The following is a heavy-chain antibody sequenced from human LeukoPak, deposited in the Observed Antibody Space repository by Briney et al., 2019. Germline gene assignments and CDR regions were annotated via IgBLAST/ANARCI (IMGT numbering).Heavy chain of an antibody. CDR3: ASAYRSAAGTSVFDY. CDR2: IYYSGST. Sequence: SETLSLTCTVSGGSISSYYWSWIREHPGKGLEWIGYIYYSGSTNYNPSLNSRVTISVDTSKNQFSLKLSSVTAADTAVYYCASAYRSAAGTSVFDYWGQGTLVTVSS. D-gene: IGHD6-13*01. V-gene: IGHV4-59*08. J-gene: IGHJ4*02. CDR1: GGSISSYY.